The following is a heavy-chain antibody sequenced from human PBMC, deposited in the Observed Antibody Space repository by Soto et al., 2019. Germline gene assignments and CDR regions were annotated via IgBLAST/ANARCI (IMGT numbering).Heavy chain of an antibody. D-gene: IGHD1-26*01. CDR2: ISKSGIDI. Sequence: GALRLSCAASGFSFSTYEMNWVRQAPGKGLEWVSYISKSGIDIYYADSVKGRFTISRDNANNSLYLQMNSLRAEDTAVYYCAPRKYGSFNIGAFDIWGQGTMVTVSS. CDR1: GFSFSTYE. CDR3: APRKYGSFNIGAFDI. J-gene: IGHJ3*02. V-gene: IGHV3-48*03.